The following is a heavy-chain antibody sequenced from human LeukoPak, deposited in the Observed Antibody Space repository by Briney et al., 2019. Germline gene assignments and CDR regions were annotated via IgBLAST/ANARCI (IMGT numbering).Heavy chain of an antibody. V-gene: IGHV4-39*07. CDR1: GGSISSSSYY. CDR2: IYHSGST. J-gene: IGHJ4*02. D-gene: IGHD1-26*01. Sequence: KPSETLSLTCTVSGGSISSSSYYWGWIRQPPGKGLEWIGSIYHSGSTYYNPSLKSRVTISVDTSKNQFSLKLSSVTAADTAVYYCARSGRPLRYWGQGTLVTVSS. CDR3: ARSGRPLRY.